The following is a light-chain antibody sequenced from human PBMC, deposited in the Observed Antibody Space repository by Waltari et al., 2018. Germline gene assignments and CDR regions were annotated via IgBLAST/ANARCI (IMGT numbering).Light chain of an antibody. CDR3: QQYGTSPYT. J-gene: IGKJ2*01. CDR2: GAS. V-gene: IGKV3-20*01. CDR1: QSVYSSY. Sequence: EIVLKNAAGTLSLSPGERATLSCRTSQSVYSSYLAWYQQRPGQAPRLLIYGASNRATGIPDRFSGSGSGTDFALTISRLEPEDFALYYCQQYGTSPYTFGQGTKLEV.